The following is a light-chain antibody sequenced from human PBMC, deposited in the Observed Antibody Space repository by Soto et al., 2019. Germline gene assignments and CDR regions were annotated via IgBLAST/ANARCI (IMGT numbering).Light chain of an antibody. CDR3: CSYAGSYTVL. V-gene: IGLV2-11*01. CDR2: GVT. CDR1: SSDVGGYHY. J-gene: IGLJ2*01. Sequence: QSALTQPRSVSGSPGQSVTISCTGTSSDVGGYHYVSWYQQHPGKTPKLMIYGVTERPSGVPDRFSGSKSGNSASLTISGLQAEDEADYYCCSYAGSYTVLFGGGTKLTVL.